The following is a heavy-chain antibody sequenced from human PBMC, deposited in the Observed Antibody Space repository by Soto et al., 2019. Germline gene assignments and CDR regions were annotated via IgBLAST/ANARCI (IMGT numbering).Heavy chain of an antibody. D-gene: IGHD1-26*01. CDR3: ARDHDLYHSGSYRTLYYYYYGMDA. CDR1: GYTFTSYG. Sequence: GASVKVSCKASGYTFTSYGISWVRQAPGQGLKWMGWISAYNGNTNYAQKLQGRVTMTTDTSTSTAYMELRSLRSDDTAVYYCARDHDLYHSGSYRTLYYYYYGMDAWGQGTTVTVSS. V-gene: IGHV1-18*01. J-gene: IGHJ6*02. CDR2: ISAYNGNT.